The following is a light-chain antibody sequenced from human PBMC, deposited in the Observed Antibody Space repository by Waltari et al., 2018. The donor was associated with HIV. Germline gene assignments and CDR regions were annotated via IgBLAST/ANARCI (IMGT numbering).Light chain of an antibody. CDR3: QQYGGSST. CDR2: GAS. CDR1: QSVSSS. J-gene: IGKJ4*01. V-gene: IGKV3-20*01. Sequence: EIVLTQSPDTLSLSPGERATLSCRASQSVSSSLAWYQQKPGQAPRLLISGASSRATGIPDRFSGSGSGTDFTLTINRLEPEDFAVYYCQQYGGSSTFGGGTKVEI.